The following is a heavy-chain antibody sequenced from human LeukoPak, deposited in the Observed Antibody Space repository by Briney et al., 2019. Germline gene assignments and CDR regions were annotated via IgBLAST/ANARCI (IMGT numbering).Heavy chain of an antibody. Sequence: PSETLSLTCTVSGDSVSNSPYYWGWVRQPPGKGLEWIGAISYGGTTCSSPSLKSRVTMDLDKSRNRFSLKLTSVTAADTAVYYCGGNNFYHFQYWGQGALVTVSS. CDR1: GDSVSNSPYY. CDR3: GGNNFYHFQY. CDR2: ISYGGTT. D-gene: IGHD1-1*01. V-gene: IGHV4-39*01. J-gene: IGHJ4*02.